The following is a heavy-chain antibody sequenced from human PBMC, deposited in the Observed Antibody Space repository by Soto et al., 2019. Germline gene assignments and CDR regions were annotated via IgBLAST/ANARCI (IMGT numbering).Heavy chain of an antibody. J-gene: IGHJ4*02. CDR2: MNLDTGGT. Sequence: QVQLVQSGAEVKKPGASVRVSCEASGYRFTAYYIHWVRQAPGQGLEWMGRMNLDTGGTTYAQKFQGRVTMTRDTSISTASMEVTSVKSDDTAMYYCARDENVAFRGYSFAFDFWGQGTLVSVSS. CDR3: ARDENVAFRGYSFAFDF. V-gene: IGHV1-2*06. D-gene: IGHD5-18*01. CDR1: GYRFTAYY.